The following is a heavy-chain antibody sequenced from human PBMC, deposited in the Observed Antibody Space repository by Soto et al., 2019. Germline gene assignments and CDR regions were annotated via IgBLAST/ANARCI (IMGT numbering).Heavy chain of an antibody. CDR2: TYYRSKWYN. Sequence: SQTLSLTCAISGDSVSGNSADWNWIRQSPSRGVERMGRTYYRSKWYNDYSVSVKSRITVTPDTSKNQFSLHLKSVTPEDTAVYYCARESGYHETSDSYCDYWGQVALVTV. D-gene: IGHD3-10*01. CDR3: ARESGYHETSDSYCDY. J-gene: IGHJ4*02. V-gene: IGHV6-1*01. CDR1: GDSVSGNSAD.